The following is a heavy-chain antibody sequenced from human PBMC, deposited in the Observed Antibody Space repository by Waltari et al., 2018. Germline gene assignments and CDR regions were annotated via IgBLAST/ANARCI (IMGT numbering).Heavy chain of an antibody. J-gene: IGHJ6*02. CDR1: GFTFGGYA. CDR2: IRSEAYGGTT. CDR3: TRDQGWNSISRRGMDV. D-gene: IGHD1-1*01. Sequence: ELQLVESGGGSVQPGRSLSLSCKASGFTFGGYALSWVRQAPGKGLGWLGFIRSEAYGGTTEYAASVKGRFTISKGDSKNIAYLQMNSLRTEDTAVYYCTRDQGWNSISRRGMDVWGQGTTVTVSS. V-gene: IGHV3-49*04.